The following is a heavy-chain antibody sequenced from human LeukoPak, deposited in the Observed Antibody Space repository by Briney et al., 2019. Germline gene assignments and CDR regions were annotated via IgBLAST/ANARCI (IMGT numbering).Heavy chain of an antibody. CDR2: INSDGSST. D-gene: IGHD3-3*01. V-gene: IGHV3-74*01. CDR3: ARGDYDFWSGHDAFDI. J-gene: IGHJ3*02. Sequence: GGSLRLSCAASGFTFSSYWMHWVRQAPGKGLVWVSRINSDGSSTSYADSVKGRFTISRDNAKNTLYLQINSLRAEDTAVYYCARGDYDFWSGHDAFDIWGQGTMVTVSS. CDR1: GFTFSSYW.